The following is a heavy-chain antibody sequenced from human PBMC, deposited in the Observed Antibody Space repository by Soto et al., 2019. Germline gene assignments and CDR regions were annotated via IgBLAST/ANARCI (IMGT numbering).Heavy chain of an antibody. D-gene: IGHD3-10*01. CDR1: GGSFSGYY. V-gene: IGHV4-34*01. CDR3: ARGHGDL. J-gene: IGHJ4*02. CDR2: INHSGST. Sequence: SETLSLTCAVYGGSFSGYYWSWIRQPPGKGLEWIGEINHSGSTNYNPSLKSRVTISVDTSKNQFSLKLSSVTAADTAVYYCARGHGDLWGQGTLVTVSS.